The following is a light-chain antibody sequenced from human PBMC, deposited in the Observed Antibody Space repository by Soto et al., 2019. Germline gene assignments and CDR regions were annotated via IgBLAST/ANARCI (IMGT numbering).Light chain of an antibody. V-gene: IGKV1-33*01. CDR1: DDISNY. J-gene: IGKJ3*01. Sequence: DLQMTQSPSSLSASVGDRVTITFQASDDISNYLNWYQQKPGKAPKVLIYDASHLESGVPSRFSGGGSGTEFTFTISSLQAEDIATYYCQQYANLPLTFGPGTKVDIK. CDR2: DAS. CDR3: QQYANLPLT.